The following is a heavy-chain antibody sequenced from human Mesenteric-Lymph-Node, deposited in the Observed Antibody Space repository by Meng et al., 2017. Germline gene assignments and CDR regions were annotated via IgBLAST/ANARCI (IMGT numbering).Heavy chain of an antibody. Sequence: SVKVSCKASGVTFSTYTISWVRQAPGQGLEWMGGIIPISGTPNYAQKFQGRVTITADKSASTAYMELSSLRSEDTAVYYCARAPYDFWSGYHDYWGQGTLVTVYS. V-gene: IGHV1-69*06. D-gene: IGHD3-3*01. CDR1: GVTFSTYT. CDR2: IIPISGTP. CDR3: ARAPYDFWSGYHDY. J-gene: IGHJ4*02.